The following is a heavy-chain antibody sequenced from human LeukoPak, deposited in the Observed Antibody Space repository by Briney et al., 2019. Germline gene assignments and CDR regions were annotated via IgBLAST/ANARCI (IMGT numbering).Heavy chain of an antibody. J-gene: IGHJ3*02. D-gene: IGHD2-2*01. CDR1: GGSITSYY. Sequence: SETLSLTCTVSGGSITSYYWSWIRQPAGKGLEWIGCIYTSGSTNYNPSLKSRVTMSVDTSKNQFSLKLSSVTAADTAVYYCARDSAAHDAFDIWGQGTMVTVSS. V-gene: IGHV4-4*07. CDR3: ARDSAAHDAFDI. CDR2: IYTSGST.